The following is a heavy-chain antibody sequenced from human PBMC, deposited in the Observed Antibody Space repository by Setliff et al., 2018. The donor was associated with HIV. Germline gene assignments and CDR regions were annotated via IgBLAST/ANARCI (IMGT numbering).Heavy chain of an antibody. CDR1: GFTFSSYS. CDR2: ISSGSSYI. Sequence: LRLSCAASGFTFSSYSMNWVRQAPGKGLEWVSSISSGSSYIYYADSVKGRVTISRDNSKNTLYLQMNSLRAEDTAVYYCARHSPSDYWGQGTLVTVSS. J-gene: IGHJ4*02. V-gene: IGHV3-21*04. CDR3: ARHSPSDY.